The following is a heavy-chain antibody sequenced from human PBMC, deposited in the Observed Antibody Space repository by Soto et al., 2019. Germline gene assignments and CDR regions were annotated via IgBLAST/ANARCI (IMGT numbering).Heavy chain of an antibody. CDR2: ISYDGSNK. D-gene: IGHD3-3*01. J-gene: IGHJ4*02. CDR3: ARAEPTIFGIVDY. CDR1: GFTFSSYA. Sequence: PGGSLRLSCAASGFTFSSYAMHWVRQAPGKGLEWVAVISYDGSNKYYADSVKGRFTISRDNSKNTLYLQMNSLRAEDTAVYYCARAEPTIFGIVDYWGQGTLVTVSS. V-gene: IGHV3-30-3*01.